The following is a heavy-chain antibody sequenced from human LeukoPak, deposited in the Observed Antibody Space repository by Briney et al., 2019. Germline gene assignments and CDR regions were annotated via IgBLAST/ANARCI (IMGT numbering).Heavy chain of an antibody. CDR1: GGTFSSYA. CDR2: IIAILGIA. CDR3: ARGHPTVQGYYFDY. J-gene: IGHJ4*02. D-gene: IGHD1-1*01. Sequence: SVKVSCKASGGTFSSYAISWVRQAPGQGLEWMRRIIAILGIANYAQNFQGRVTITADKSTSTAYMELSSLRSEDTAVYYCARGHPTVQGYYFDYWGQGTLVTVSS. V-gene: IGHV1-69*04.